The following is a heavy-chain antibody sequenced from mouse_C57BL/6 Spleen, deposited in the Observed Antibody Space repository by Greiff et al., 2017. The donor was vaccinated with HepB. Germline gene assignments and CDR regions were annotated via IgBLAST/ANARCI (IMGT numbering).Heavy chain of an antibody. CDR3: ARKGGSGYGYFDY. J-gene: IGHJ2*01. D-gene: IGHD3-2*02. CDR2: IYPGDGDT. Sequence: VQLQQSGPELVKPGASVKISYKASGYAFSSSWMNWVKQRPGKGLEWIGRIYPGDGDTNYNGKFKGKATLTADKSSSTAYMQLSSLTSEDAAVYFWARKGGSGYGYFDYWGQGTTLTVSS. CDR1: GYAFSSSW. V-gene: IGHV1-82*01.